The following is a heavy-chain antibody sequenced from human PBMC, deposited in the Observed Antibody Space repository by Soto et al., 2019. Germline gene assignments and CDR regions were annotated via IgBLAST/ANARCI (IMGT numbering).Heavy chain of an antibody. CDR2: IIPIFGTA. V-gene: IGHV1-69*05. Sequence: SVKVSCKASGGTFSSYAISWVRQAPGQGLEWMGGIIPIFGTANYAQKLQGRVTMTTDTSTSTAYMELRSLRSDDTAVYYCARDKVVVVPAAISNYYYGMDVWGQGTTVTVSS. J-gene: IGHJ6*02. CDR1: GGTFSSYA. CDR3: ARDKVVVVPAAISNYYYGMDV. D-gene: IGHD2-2*01.